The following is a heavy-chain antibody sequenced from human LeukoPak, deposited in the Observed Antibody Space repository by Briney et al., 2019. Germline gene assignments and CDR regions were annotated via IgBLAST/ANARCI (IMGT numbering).Heavy chain of an antibody. V-gene: IGHV3-72*01. Sequence: GGSLRLSCATSGFSFSDHYMDWVRQAPGKGLEWVGRIRNKANSYTTDYAASVKGRFTVSRDASKHPLYLQMNSLKTEDTAVYYCCVMSPSGGVDYFDFWGQGTLVTVSS. CDR3: CVMSPSGGVDYFDF. CDR1: GFSFSDHY. J-gene: IGHJ4*02. CDR2: IRNKANSYTT. D-gene: IGHD3-16*01.